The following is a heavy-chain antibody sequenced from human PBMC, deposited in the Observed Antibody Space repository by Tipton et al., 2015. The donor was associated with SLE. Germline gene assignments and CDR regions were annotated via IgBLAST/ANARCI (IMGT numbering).Heavy chain of an antibody. CDR1: GYTFTSYG. CDR2: ISAYNGNT. CDR3: ARAPIPTVTTRYFQH. V-gene: IGHV1-18*01. D-gene: IGHD4-17*01. Sequence: QSGPEVKKPGASVKVSCKASGYTFTSYGISWVRQAPGQGLEWMGWISAYNGNTNYAQKLQGRVTMTTDTSTSTAYMELSSLRSEDTAVYYCARAPIPTVTTRYFQHWGQGTLVTVSS. J-gene: IGHJ1*01.